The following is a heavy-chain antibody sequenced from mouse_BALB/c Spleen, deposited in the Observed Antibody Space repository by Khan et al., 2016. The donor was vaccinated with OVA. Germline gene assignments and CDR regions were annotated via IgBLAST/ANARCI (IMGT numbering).Heavy chain of an antibody. Sequence: EVKLLESGPGLVKPSQSLSLTCSVTGYSITSGYYWNWIRQFPGNKLEWMGYISYDGSNNYNPSFKNRISITRDTSENQFLLTLNSVTKEDTATYYCTRDKNYSGSLAYWGQGTLVTVSA. V-gene: IGHV3-6*02. CDR3: TRDKNYSGSLAY. CDR2: ISYDGSN. J-gene: IGHJ3*01. D-gene: IGHD1-2*01. CDR1: GYSITSGYY.